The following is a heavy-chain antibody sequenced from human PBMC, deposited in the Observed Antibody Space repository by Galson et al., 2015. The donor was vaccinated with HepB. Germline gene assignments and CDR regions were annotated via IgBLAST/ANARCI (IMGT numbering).Heavy chain of an antibody. Sequence: SVKVSCKASGGTFSSYAISWVRQAPGQGLEWMGGIIPIFGTANYAQKFQGRVTITADKSTSTAYMELSSLRSEDTAVYYCARETMGFGELNRDYYYGMDVWGQGTTVTVSS. V-gene: IGHV1-69*06. D-gene: IGHD3-10*01. CDR3: ARETMGFGELNRDYYYGMDV. J-gene: IGHJ6*02. CDR2: IIPIFGTA. CDR1: GGTFSSYA.